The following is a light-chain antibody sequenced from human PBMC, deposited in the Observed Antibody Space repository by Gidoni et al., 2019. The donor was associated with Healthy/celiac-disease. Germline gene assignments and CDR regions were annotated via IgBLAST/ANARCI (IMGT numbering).Light chain of an antibody. CDR3: QQSYSTPT. CDR2: AAS. V-gene: IGKV1-39*01. J-gene: IGKJ2*01. CDR1: QSISSY. Sequence: DIQMTQSPSPLSASVGDRVTITCRASQSISSYLNWYQQKPGKAPKLLIYAASSLQSGVPSRFSCSGSGTDFTLTITSLQPEDFASYYCQQSYSTPTFGQGTKLEIK.